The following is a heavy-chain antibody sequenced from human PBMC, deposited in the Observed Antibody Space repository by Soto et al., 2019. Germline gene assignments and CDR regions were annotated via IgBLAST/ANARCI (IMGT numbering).Heavy chain of an antibody. Sequence: NPSETLSLTCTVSGGSVTSDEDYWTWIRQSPGKGLEWIGYISNSGSTGYNPSLKTRLSMSVDRSKNQFTLRLTSVTAADTAVYFCATESGSTYGYFDHWGQGAPVTVSS. CDR3: ATESGSTYGYFDH. D-gene: IGHD5-18*01. J-gene: IGHJ4*02. CDR1: GGSVTSDEDY. V-gene: IGHV4-30-4*01. CDR2: ISNSGST.